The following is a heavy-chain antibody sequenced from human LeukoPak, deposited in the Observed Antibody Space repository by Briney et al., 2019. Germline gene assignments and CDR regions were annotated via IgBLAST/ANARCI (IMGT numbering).Heavy chain of an antibody. D-gene: IGHD5-12*01. CDR1: GGSFSSYY. CDR3: ASSRGLDIVATIDGDFYY. V-gene: IGHV4-59*05. J-gene: IGHJ4*02. Sequence: SETLSLTCTVSGGSFSSYYWSWSRQPPGKGLEWIGSIYYSVSTYYNPSLKSRVTISEDTPKNHFSLMLSSVTAADTPVYYSASSRGLDIVATIDGDFYYWGQGNLVTVSS. CDR2: IYYSVST.